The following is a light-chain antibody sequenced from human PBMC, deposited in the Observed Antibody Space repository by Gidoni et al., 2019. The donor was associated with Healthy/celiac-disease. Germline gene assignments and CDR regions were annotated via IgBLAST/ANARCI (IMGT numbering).Light chain of an antibody. CDR3: QQYNNWPPYT. J-gene: IGKJ2*01. V-gene: IGKV3-15*01. CDR1: QSVSSN. CDR2: GAS. Sequence: ELVMPHPPATLSVSPGERATLSCRARQSVSSNLAWYQQKPGQAPRLLIYGASTRATGIPARFSGSGSGTEFTLTISSLQSEDFAVYYCQQYNNWPPYTFGEGTKLEIK.